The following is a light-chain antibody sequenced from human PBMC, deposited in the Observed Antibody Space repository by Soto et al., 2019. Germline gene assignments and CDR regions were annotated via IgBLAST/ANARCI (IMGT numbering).Light chain of an antibody. CDR2: WAS. Sequence: DIVMTQSPDSLAVSLGERATINCKSSQSVLYRSNNNNYLAWYQQKPGQPPHLLIYWASTRASGVPDRFSGGGSETNFALSISSLQAEDVAVYYCQQYFSTPLTFVGGTKVE. J-gene: IGKJ4*01. V-gene: IGKV4-1*01. CDR3: QQYFSTPLT. CDR1: QSVLYRSNNNNY.